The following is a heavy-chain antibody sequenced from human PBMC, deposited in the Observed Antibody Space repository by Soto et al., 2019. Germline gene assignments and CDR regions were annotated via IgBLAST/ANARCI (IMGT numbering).Heavy chain of an antibody. Sequence: ETLSLTCTVSGRSMSGYYWSWIRQPAGERLEWIGRIYTSGTTDFNPSLKGRVTMSVDTSKNQFSLKLTSVTAADTALYYCAREDYYDTGYYVVWGQGTQVTVSS. CDR1: GRSMSGYY. D-gene: IGHD3-9*01. CDR2: IYTSGTT. V-gene: IGHV4-4*07. J-gene: IGHJ4*02. CDR3: AREDYYDTGYYVV.